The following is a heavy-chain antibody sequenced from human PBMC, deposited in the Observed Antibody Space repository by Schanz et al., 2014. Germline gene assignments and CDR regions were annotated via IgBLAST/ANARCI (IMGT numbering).Heavy chain of an antibody. CDR3: ARDLISSGYNGGLMDT. CDR2: ISNSGTTI. J-gene: IGHJ5*02. D-gene: IGHD6-19*01. Sequence: PGGSLRLSCAASGFTFSDYYMSWIRQAPGKGLEWVSYISNSGTTIYYADSVKGRFTISRDNAKNSLYLQMNSLRVEDTAVYYCARDLISSGYNGGLMDTWGQGTLVTVSS. V-gene: IGHV3-11*01. CDR1: GFTFSDYY.